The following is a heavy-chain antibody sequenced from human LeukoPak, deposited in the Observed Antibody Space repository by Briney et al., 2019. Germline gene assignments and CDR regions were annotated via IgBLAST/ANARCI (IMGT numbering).Heavy chain of an antibody. D-gene: IGHD3-10*01. CDR2: ISSSGSTI. Sequence: GGSLTLSCAASGFSFSDFYMDWVRQAPGKGLEWVSYISSSGSTIYYADSVKGRFTISRDNAKNSLYLQMNSLRAEDTAVYYCARAGSAPTFDYWGQGTLVTVSS. CDR1: GFSFSDFY. J-gene: IGHJ4*02. V-gene: IGHV3-11*04. CDR3: ARAGSAPTFDY.